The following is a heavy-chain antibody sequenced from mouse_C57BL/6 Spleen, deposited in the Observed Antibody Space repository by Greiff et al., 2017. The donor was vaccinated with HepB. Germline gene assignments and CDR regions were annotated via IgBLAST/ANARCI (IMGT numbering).Heavy chain of an antibody. V-gene: IGHV1-19*01. J-gene: IGHJ2*01. CDR2: INPYNGGT. Sequence: EVQLQESGPVLVKPGASVKMSCKASGYTFTDYYMNWVKQSHGKSLEWIGVINPYNGGTSYNQKFKGKATLTVDKSSSTAYMELNSLTSEDSAVYYCARRAGLRLYYFDYWGQGTTLTVSS. CDR3: ARRAGLRLYYFDY. CDR1: GYTFTDYY. D-gene: IGHD1-1*01.